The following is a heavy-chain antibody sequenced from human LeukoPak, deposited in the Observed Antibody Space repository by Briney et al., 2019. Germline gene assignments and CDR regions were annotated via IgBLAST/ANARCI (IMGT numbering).Heavy chain of an antibody. V-gene: IGHV1-46*01. CDR3: ARGGAYSSPFYYYYYYMDV. CDR2: INPSGGSP. J-gene: IGHJ6*03. Sequence: ASVKVSCKASGYTFTSYYMHWVRQAPGQGLEWMGIINPSGGSPSYAQKFQGRVTITRNTSISTAYMELSSLRSEDTAVYYCARGGAYSSPFYYYYYYMDVWGKGTTVTVSS. CDR1: GYTFTSYY. D-gene: IGHD6-6*01.